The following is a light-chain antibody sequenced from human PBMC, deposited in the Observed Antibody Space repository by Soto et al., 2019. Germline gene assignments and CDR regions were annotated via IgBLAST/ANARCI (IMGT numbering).Light chain of an antibody. CDR2: DTS. J-gene: IGKJ4*01. CDR3: QQYGTSPPLT. V-gene: IGKV3-20*01. Sequence: THSPSTLSASVGDRVTITFRASQSISNNYLAWYQQKRGQAPRLLIYDTSSRATGIPDRFSGTGSATDFTLTISGLEPEDFAVYYCQQYGTSPPLTFGGGTKVDIK. CDR1: QSISNNY.